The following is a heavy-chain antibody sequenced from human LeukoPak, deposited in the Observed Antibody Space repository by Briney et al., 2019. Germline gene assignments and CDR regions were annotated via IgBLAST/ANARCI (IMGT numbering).Heavy chain of an antibody. CDR2: ISVYDGNS. Sequence: ASVKVSCKASGYTFTNYGITWVRQAPGQGLEWMGWISVYDGNSIYAQRLQGRVTMATDTSTNTAYMELSSLRSEDTAVYYCSRVGAAAGPYYFDYWGQGTLVTVSS. V-gene: IGHV1-18*01. D-gene: IGHD6-13*01. CDR3: SRVGAAAGPYYFDY. CDR1: GYTFTNYG. J-gene: IGHJ4*02.